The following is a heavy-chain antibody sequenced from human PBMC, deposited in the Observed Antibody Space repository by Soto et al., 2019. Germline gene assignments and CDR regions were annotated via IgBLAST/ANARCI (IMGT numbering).Heavy chain of an antibody. CDR2: ISGSGGST. CDR1: GFTFSSYA. V-gene: IGHV3-23*01. CDR3: AKDTYYDILTGYYPSDY. D-gene: IGHD3-9*01. J-gene: IGHJ4*02. Sequence: GGSLRLSCAASGFTFSSYAMSWVRQAPGKGLEWVSAISGSGGSTYYADSVKGRFTISRDNSKNTLYLQMNSLRAEDTAVYYCAKDTYYDILTGYYPSDYWGQGTLVTVSS.